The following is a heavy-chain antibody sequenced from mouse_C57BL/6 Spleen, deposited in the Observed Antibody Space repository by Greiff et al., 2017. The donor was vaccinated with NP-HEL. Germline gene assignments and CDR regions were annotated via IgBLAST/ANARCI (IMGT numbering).Heavy chain of an antibody. CDR1: GYTFTEYT. CDR2: FYPGSGSI. Sequence: QVQLQQSGAELVKPGASVKLSCKASGYTFTEYTIHWVKQRSGQGLEWIGWFYPGSGSIKYNEKFKDKATLTADKSSSTVYMELSRLTSEDSAVYFCARHPVYYGNYLDCFDYWGQGTTLTVSS. D-gene: IGHD2-1*01. CDR3: ARHPVYYGNYLDCFDY. J-gene: IGHJ2*01. V-gene: IGHV1-62-2*01.